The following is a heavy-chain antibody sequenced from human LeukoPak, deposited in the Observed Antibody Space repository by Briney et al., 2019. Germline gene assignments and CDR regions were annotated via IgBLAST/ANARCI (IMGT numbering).Heavy chain of an antibody. D-gene: IGHD6-19*01. CDR1: GFTFSSYA. CDR2: VSGSGGST. CDR3: AKARGASGWSDY. J-gene: IGHJ4*02. V-gene: IGHV3-23*01. Sequence: GGSLRLSCAASGFTFSSYAMSWVRQAPGKGLEWVSAVSGSGGSTYYADSVKGRFTISRDNSKNTLYLQMNSLRAEDTAVYYCAKARGASGWSDYWGQGTLVTVSS.